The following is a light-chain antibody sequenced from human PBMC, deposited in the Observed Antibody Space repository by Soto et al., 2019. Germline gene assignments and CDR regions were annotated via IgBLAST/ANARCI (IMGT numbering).Light chain of an antibody. J-gene: IGKJ1*01. CDR1: QTVRTF. V-gene: IGKV3-11*01. CDR3: QQRSGWPT. CDR2: DAS. Sequence: EIVLTQSPDTLSLSPGERATHSCRASQTVRTFLAWYQQKPGQAPRLIVYDASKRAPGIPARFIGSGSGTDFTLTVRSLEPEDFALYYCQQRSGWPTFGQGTKVDIK.